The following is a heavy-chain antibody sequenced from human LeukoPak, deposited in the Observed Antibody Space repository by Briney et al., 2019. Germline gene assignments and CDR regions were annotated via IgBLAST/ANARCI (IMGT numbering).Heavy chain of an antibody. J-gene: IGHJ6*02. Sequence: SETLSLTCTVSGGSISGYYWSWIRQPPGKALEWIGYMYYSGPTNYNPSLKSRVTMSVDTSKNQFSLKLSSVTAADTAVYYCARDLYGYDFWSGYSYYYYGMDVWGQGTTVTVSS. CDR2: MYYSGPT. CDR1: GGSISGYY. CDR3: ARDLYGYDFWSGYSYYYYGMDV. V-gene: IGHV4-59*12. D-gene: IGHD3-3*01.